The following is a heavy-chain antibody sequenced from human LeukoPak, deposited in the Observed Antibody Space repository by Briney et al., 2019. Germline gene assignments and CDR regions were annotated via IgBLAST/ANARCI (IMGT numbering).Heavy chain of an antibody. Sequence: EASVKVCWKASGYTFTSYGISWVRQAPGQGLEWMGWISAYNGNTNYAQKLQGRVTMTTDTSTSTAYMELRSLRSDDSAVYFCARARTSISFTDSFDIWSQGTLVTVSS. V-gene: IGHV1-18*01. CDR3: ARARTSISFTDSFDI. D-gene: IGHD3-3*02. CDR2: ISAYNGNT. J-gene: IGHJ3*02. CDR1: GYTFTSYG.